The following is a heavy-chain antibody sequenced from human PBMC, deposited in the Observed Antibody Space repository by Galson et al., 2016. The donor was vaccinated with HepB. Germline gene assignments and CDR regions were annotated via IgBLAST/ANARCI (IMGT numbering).Heavy chain of an antibody. CDR3: AKDRYLYGGNSGAAEYFQH. J-gene: IGHJ1*01. V-gene: IGHV3-53*01. D-gene: IGHD4-23*01. CDR2: IQSGGST. CDR1: AFNVSNNY. Sequence: SLRLSCAASAFNVSNNYMTWVRQSPRQGLEWVSTIQSGGSTYYADSVKGRFIISRDSSKNTVYLQMNSLRAADAAVYYCAKDRYLYGGNSGAAEYFQHWGQGTLVTVSS.